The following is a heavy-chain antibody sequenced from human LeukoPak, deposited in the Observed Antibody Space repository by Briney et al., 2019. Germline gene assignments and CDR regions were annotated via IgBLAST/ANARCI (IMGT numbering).Heavy chain of an antibody. J-gene: IGHJ4*02. Sequence: PSETLSLTCTVSGYSISSGYYWGWIRQPPVKGLEWIGSMFHSGSTYYNPSLKSRVTMSVDTSKNQFSLKLSSVTAADTAVYYCARVRYNWNRDFDYWGQGTLVTVSS. CDR2: MFHSGST. CDR1: GYSISSGYY. V-gene: IGHV4-38-2*02. D-gene: IGHD1-20*01. CDR3: ARVRYNWNRDFDY.